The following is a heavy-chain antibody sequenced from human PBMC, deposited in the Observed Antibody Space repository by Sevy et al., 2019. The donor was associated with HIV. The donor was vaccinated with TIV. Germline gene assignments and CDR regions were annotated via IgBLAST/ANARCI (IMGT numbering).Heavy chain of an antibody. J-gene: IGHJ4*02. V-gene: IGHV3-30-3*01. D-gene: IGHD6-19*01. CDR3: ARDAVAGRGGYFDY. CDR2: ISYDGSNK. CDR1: GFTFSSYA. Sequence: GGSLRLSCAASGFTFSSYAMHWVRQAPGKGLEWVAVISYDGSNKYYADSVKGRFTISRDNSKNTLYLQMNSLRAEDTAVYCCARDAVAGRGGYFDYWGQGTLVTVSS.